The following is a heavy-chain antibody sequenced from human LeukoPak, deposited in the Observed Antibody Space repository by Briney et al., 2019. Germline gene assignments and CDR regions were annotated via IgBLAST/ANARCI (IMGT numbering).Heavy chain of an antibody. D-gene: IGHD1-1*01. Sequence: GASVKVSCKASGYTFINFAINWGRQAPGQRPEWMGWINAGNGNTKYSQKFQGRVTITRDTSASTAYMELSSLTSEDTAVYYCARDLEGPGTGTPYGMDVWGQGTTVTVSS. J-gene: IGHJ6*02. V-gene: IGHV1-3*01. CDR2: INAGNGNT. CDR3: ARDLEGPGTGTPYGMDV. CDR1: GYTFINFA.